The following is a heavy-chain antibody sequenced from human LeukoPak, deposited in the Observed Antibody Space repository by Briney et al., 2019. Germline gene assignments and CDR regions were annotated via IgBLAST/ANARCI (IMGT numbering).Heavy chain of an antibody. Sequence: SETLSLTCTVSGGSISSYYWSWIRQPAGKGLEWIGRIYSSGSTNYNPSLKSRVTISVDTSKNQFSLKLSSVTAADTAVYYCARDHGGALYGSGSYYTDWGQGTLVTVSS. CDR1: GGSISSYY. J-gene: IGHJ4*02. D-gene: IGHD3-10*01. V-gene: IGHV4-4*07. CDR3: ARDHGGALYGSGSYYTD. CDR2: IYSSGST.